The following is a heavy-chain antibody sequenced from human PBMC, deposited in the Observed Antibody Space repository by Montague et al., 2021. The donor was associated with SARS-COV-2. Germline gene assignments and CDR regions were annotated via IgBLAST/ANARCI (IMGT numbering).Heavy chain of an antibody. V-gene: IGHV4-59*08. CDR1: CDSIRNYY. D-gene: IGHD3-9*01. Sequence: SETLSLTCTVSCDSIRNYYWSWIRRPPGKGLEWLGYIYYSGSTNYNPSLKSRVTISVDTSKNQFSLRLSSVTAADTAVYYCARLPYILPGYAYFDFWGQGSLVIVSS. J-gene: IGHJ4*02. CDR2: IYYSGST. CDR3: ARLPYILPGYAYFDF.